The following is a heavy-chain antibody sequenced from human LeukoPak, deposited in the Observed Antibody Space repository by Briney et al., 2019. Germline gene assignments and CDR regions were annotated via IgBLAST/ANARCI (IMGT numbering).Heavy chain of an antibody. Sequence: GGSLRLSCAASGFTFSSFAMRWVRQAPGKGLEWVSSISGNGVGTYYADSVKGRFTISRDNSKNSLSLQMNSLRVEDTAVYYCAKRGSTTYHFDSWGQGTLVTVPS. D-gene: IGHD2-2*01. CDR2: ISGNGVGT. CDR1: GFTFSSFA. CDR3: AKRGSTTYHFDS. V-gene: IGHV3-23*01. J-gene: IGHJ4*02.